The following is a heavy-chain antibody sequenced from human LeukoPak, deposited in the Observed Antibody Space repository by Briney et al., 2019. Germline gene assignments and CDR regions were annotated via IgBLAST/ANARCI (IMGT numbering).Heavy chain of an antibody. Sequence: GGSLRLSCAASGFTFSSYSMNWVRQAPGKGLGWVSSISSSSSYIYYADSVKGRFTISRDNAKNSLYLQMNSLRAEDTAVYYCTRDVRLRHKYYYMDVWGKGTTVTVSS. J-gene: IGHJ6*03. V-gene: IGHV3-21*01. CDR2: ISSSSSYI. CDR3: TRDVRLRHKYYYMDV. CDR1: GFTFSSYS. D-gene: IGHD4-17*01.